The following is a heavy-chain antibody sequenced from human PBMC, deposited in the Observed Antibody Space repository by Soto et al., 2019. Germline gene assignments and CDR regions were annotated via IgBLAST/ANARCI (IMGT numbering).Heavy chain of an antibody. CDR2: IYYSGST. CDR3: ARTLTYGDYGGLFDY. D-gene: IGHD4-17*01. Sequence: SETLSLTCTVSGGSISSYYWSWIRQPPGKGLEWIGYIYYSGSTNYNPSLKSRVTISVDTSKNQFSLKLSSVTAADTAVYYCARTLTYGDYGGLFDYWGQGTLVTVSS. J-gene: IGHJ4*02. CDR1: GGSISSYY. V-gene: IGHV4-59*08.